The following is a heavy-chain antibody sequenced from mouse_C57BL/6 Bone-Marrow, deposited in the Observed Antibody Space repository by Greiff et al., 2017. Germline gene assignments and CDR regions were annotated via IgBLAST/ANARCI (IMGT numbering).Heavy chain of an antibody. CDR3: ARSGDYDGYYGGYFDV. J-gene: IGHJ1*03. Sequence: QVQLQQSGPELVKPGASVKISCKASGYAFSSSWMNWVKQRPGKGLEWIGRIYPGDGDTNYNGKFKGKATLTADKSSSTAYMQRSSLASEDSAVYFCARSGDYDGYYGGYFDVWGTGTTVTVSS. D-gene: IGHD2-3*01. V-gene: IGHV1-82*01. CDR1: GYAFSSSW. CDR2: IYPGDGDT.